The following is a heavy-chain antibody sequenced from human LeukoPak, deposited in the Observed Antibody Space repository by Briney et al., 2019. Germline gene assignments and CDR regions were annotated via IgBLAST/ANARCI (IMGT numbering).Heavy chain of an antibody. D-gene: IGHD3-16*02. J-gene: IGHJ4*02. CDR1: GYTFTSYD. V-gene: IGHV1-8*02. Sequence: GESLKISCKGSGYTFTSYDINWVRQATGQGLEWMGWMNPNSGNTGYAQKLQGRVTMTTDTSTSTAYMELRSLRSDDTAVYYCARDLWTYYDYVWGSYRPIGYWGQGTLVTVSS. CDR3: ARDLWTYYDYVWGSYRPIGY. CDR2: MNPNSGNT.